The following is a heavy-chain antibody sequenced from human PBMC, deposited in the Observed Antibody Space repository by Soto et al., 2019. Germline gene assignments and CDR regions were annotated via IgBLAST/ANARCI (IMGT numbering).Heavy chain of an antibody. J-gene: IGHJ4*02. CDR1: GFSLSTSGVG. CDR2: IFWDDDK. CDR3: AHRQSRSWYFCY. Sequence: SGPTLVNPTQTLTLTCTFSGFSLSTSGVGVGRIRQPPGKALEWLALIFWDDDKRYSTSLKRRLTITKDTSKNQVVLTMTDMDPVDTATYYCAHRQSRSWYFCYWGQGTLVTVSS. V-gene: IGHV2-5*02. D-gene: IGHD6-13*01.